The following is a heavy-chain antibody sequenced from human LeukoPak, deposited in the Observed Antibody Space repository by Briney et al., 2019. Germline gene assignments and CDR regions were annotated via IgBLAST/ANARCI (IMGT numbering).Heavy chain of an antibody. D-gene: IGHD6-13*01. J-gene: IGHJ6*04. CDR1: GGSISSYY. V-gene: IGHV4-59*01. CDR3: ARDRPSYSSSWYNHYYYGMDV. Sequence: SPSETLSLTCTVSGGSISSYYWSWIRQPPGKGLEWIGYIYYSGSTNYNPSLKSRVTISVDTSKNQFSLKPSSVTAADTAVYYCARDRPSYSSSWYNHYYYGMDVWGKGTTVTVSS. CDR2: IYYSGST.